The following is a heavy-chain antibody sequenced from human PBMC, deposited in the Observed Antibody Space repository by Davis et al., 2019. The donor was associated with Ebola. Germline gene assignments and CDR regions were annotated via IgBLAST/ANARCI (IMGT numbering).Heavy chain of an antibody. J-gene: IGHJ4*02. CDR3: ARDLGRVVIGGDY. Sequence: SVKVSCKASGCTFSSYAISWVRQAPGQGLEWMGRIIPILGIANYAQKFQGRVTITADKSTSTAYMELSSLRSEDTAVYYCARDLGRVVIGGDYWGQGTLVTVSS. V-gene: IGHV1-69*04. CDR2: IIPILGIA. D-gene: IGHD3-3*01. CDR1: GCTFSSYA.